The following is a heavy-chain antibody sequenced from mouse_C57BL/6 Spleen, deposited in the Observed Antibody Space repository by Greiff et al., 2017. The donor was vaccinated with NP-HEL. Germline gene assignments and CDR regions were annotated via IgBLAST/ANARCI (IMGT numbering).Heavy chain of an antibody. Sequence: QVQLQQPGAELGRTGAEGKRSGKASGDTGTSYWMHWGKQRPGQGLEWIGEIDPSDSYTNYNQKFKGKSTLTVDKSSSTAYMQLSSLTSEDSAVYSSALSSFLLAYCGPCPPLPVSS. CDR2: IDPSDSYT. J-gene: IGHJ2*01. CDR3: ALSSFLLAY. CDR1: GDTGTSYW. D-gene: IGHD6-1*01. V-gene: IGHV1-69*01.